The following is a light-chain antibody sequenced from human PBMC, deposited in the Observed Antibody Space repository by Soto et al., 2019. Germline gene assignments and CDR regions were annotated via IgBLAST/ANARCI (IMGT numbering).Light chain of an antibody. Sequence: DIQMTQSPSSLSASVGDRVTITCRASQSISSYLNWYQQKPGKAPKLLIYAASSLQSGVPSRFSGSGSGTDFTLTISSLQPEDFATYYCKQSYSTLITFAQGTRLEIK. CDR3: KQSYSTLIT. CDR1: QSISSY. V-gene: IGKV1-39*01. J-gene: IGKJ5*01. CDR2: AAS.